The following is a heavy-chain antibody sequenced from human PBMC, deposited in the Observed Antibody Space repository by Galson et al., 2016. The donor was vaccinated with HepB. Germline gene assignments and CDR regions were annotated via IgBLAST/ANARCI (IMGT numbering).Heavy chain of an antibody. D-gene: IGHD1-26*01. Sequence: SLRLSCAASGFAVSSNFLTWVRQAPGKGLEWVSLIYSGGGTNYADSVKGRFTISRDNSNNTLYFQMNSVRVDDTAVYYCATGGASSAGGSWGQGTLVTVSS. J-gene: IGHJ5*01. V-gene: IGHV3-53*01. CDR2: IYSGGGT. CDR3: ATGGASSAGGS. CDR1: GFAVSSNF.